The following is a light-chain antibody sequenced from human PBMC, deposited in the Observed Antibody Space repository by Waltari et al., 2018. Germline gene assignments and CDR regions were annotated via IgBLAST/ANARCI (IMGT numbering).Light chain of an antibody. CDR3: QYDDFSMSST. CDR2: EES. J-gene: IGKJ5*01. CDR1: QDISYN. Sequence: DIQVTQSPSSLSVSVGDRVTITCQASQDISYNLNWYQQKPGKAPKLLIFEESNLAVGVPSRFSGSRSGADFSFTISSLQPEDIGTYYCQYDDFSMSSTFGQGTRLEIK. V-gene: IGKV1-33*01.